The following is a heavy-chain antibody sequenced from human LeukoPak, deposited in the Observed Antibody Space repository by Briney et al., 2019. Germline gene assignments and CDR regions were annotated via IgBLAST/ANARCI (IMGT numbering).Heavy chain of an antibody. CDR1: GGSISSYY. D-gene: IGHD4-17*01. V-gene: IGHV4-59*01. Sequence: SETLSLTCTVSGGSISSYYWSWIRQPPGKGLEWIGYIYYSGSTNYNPSLKSRVTISVDTSKNQFSLKLSSVSAADTAVYYCARDLRWYGDYWFDPWGQGTLVTVSS. CDR3: ARDLRWYGDYWFDP. CDR2: IYYSGST. J-gene: IGHJ5*02.